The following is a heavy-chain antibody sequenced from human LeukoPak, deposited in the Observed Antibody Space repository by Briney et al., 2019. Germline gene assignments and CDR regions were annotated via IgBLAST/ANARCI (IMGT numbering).Heavy chain of an antibody. CDR2: ISSSGGTT. CDR3: AKAGIAVPATPEY. Sequence: GGSLRLSCAASGFTFSSYAMTWVRQAPGKGLEWVSVISSSGGTTYYSDSVKGRFIISRDNSKNTLYLQMNSLRAEDTAVYYCAKAGIAVPATPEYCGQGTQVTVSS. V-gene: IGHV3-23*01. J-gene: IGHJ4*02. D-gene: IGHD6-19*01. CDR1: GFTFSSYA.